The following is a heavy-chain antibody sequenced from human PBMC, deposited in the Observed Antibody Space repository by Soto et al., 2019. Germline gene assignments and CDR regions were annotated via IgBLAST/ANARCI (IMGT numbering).Heavy chain of an antibody. CDR1: GFTFSNDW. V-gene: IGHV3-74*01. Sequence: EVQLVESGGGLLQPGGSLTLSCTASGFTFSNDWMHWVRQAPGKGLVWVSRTKSDGSGTSYTDSVKGRFTISRDNAYNTLYLQMSNLRAEDTAVYYCASGGFDYGPGRMDVWGKGTTVIVSS. CDR3: ASGGFDYGPGRMDV. J-gene: IGHJ6*04. D-gene: IGHD3-10*01. CDR2: TKSDGSGT.